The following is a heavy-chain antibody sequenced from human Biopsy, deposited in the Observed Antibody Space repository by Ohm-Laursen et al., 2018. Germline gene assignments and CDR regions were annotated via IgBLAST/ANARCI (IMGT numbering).Heavy chain of an antibody. CDR2: NIPILGTG. V-gene: IGHV1-69*06. Sequence: ASVKVSCKAPAGTFSKYGVNWVRQAPGQGLEWLGGNIPILGTGNYAQKFQDRVTVAADTSTSTATMELRSLRSDDTAVYYCATKLTGYFHHWGQGTLVIVSS. D-gene: IGHD3-9*01. J-gene: IGHJ1*01. CDR3: ATKLTGYFHH. CDR1: AGTFSKYG.